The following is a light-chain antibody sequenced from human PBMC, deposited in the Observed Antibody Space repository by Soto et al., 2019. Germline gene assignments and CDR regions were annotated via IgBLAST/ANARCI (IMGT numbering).Light chain of an antibody. CDR3: ASYTSIGTEV. V-gene: IGLV2-14*01. Sequence: QPASVSGSPGQSITISCTGTSSDVGGYNFVSWYQQHPDKAPKVIIYDVTSRPSGVSNRFSGSKSGSTASLIISGLQAEDEADYYCASYTSIGTEVFGTGTKLTVL. CDR2: DVT. CDR1: SSDVGGYNF. J-gene: IGLJ1*01.